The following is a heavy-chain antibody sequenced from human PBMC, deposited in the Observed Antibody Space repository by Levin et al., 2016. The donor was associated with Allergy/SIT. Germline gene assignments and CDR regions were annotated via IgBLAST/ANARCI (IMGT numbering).Heavy chain of an antibody. CDR3: ARGPEAQWIQLWSGNWFDP. V-gene: IGHV3-53*01. J-gene: IGHJ5*02. Sequence: WIRQPPGKGLEWVSVIYSGGSTYYADSVKGRFTISRDNSKNTLYLKMNSLRAEDTAVYYCARGPEAQWIQLWSGNWFDPWGQGTLVTVSS. CDR2: IYSGGST. D-gene: IGHD5-18*01.